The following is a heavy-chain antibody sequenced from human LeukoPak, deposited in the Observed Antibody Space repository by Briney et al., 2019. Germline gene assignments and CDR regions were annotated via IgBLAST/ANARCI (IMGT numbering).Heavy chain of an antibody. CDR3: AKSGSSRFDP. D-gene: IGHD6-6*01. CDR2: ISGSGDST. J-gene: IGHJ5*02. V-gene: IGHV3-23*01. Sequence: GGSLRLSCAASGFTFSSSAMSWVRQAPGKGLEWVSAISGSGDSTYAVSVKGRFTISRDYSKNTLYLQMNSLGAEDTAIYYCAKSGSSRFDPWGQGTLVTVSS. CDR1: GFTFSSSA.